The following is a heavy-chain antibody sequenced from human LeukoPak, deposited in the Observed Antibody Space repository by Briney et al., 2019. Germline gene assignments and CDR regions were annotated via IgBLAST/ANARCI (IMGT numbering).Heavy chain of an antibody. CDR1: GGTFSSYA. CDR3: ARDGIVGATTDDY. V-gene: IGHV1-69*05. CDR2: IIPIFGTA. Sequence: SVKVSCKASGGTFSSYAISWVRQAPGQGLEWMGGIIPIFGTANYAQKFQGRVTITTDESTSTAYMELSSLRSEDTAVYYCARDGIVGATTDDYWGQGTLVTVSS. J-gene: IGHJ4*02. D-gene: IGHD1-26*01.